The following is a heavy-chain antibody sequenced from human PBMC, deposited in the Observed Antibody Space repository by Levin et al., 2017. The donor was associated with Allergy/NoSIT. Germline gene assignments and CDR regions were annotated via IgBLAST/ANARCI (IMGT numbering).Heavy chain of an antibody. CDR1: GGTFSSYA. Sequence: KISCKASGGTFSSYAISWVRQAPGQGLEWMGGIIPIFGTANYAQKFQGRVTITADKSTSTAYMELSSLRSEDTAVYYCAREGQGGYYGSGSDFDYWGQGTLVTVSS. CDR3: AREGQGGYYGSGSDFDY. D-gene: IGHD3-10*01. J-gene: IGHJ4*02. V-gene: IGHV1-69*06. CDR2: IIPIFGTA.